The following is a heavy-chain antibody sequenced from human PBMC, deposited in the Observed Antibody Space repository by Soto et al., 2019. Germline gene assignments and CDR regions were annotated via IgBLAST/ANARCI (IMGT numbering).Heavy chain of an antibody. J-gene: IGHJ4*02. Sequence: EGLLLDSGGGLVPPGGSLRLSCVASGIIFSNSVMTWVRQAPGKGLDWVSSIGDDGSRTFYADSVRGRFTVSRDNSKNTVYLQMSSLRDDDTAVYFCATTASLDHWSQGTMVPVSS. CDR1: GIIFSNSV. V-gene: IGHV3-23*01. CDR3: ATTASLDH. CDR2: IGDDGSRT.